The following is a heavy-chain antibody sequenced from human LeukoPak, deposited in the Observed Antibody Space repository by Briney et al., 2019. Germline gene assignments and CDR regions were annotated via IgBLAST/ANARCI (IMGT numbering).Heavy chain of an antibody. Sequence: ASVKVSCKASGYTFTSYYMHWVRQAPGQGLEWMGIINPSGGSTSYAQKFQGRVTMTEDTSTDTAYMELSSLRSEDTAVYYCATDLIIVATRLCYWGQGTLVTVSS. D-gene: IGHD5-12*01. CDR1: GYTFTSYY. V-gene: IGHV1-46*01. CDR3: ATDLIIVATRLCY. CDR2: INPSGGST. J-gene: IGHJ4*02.